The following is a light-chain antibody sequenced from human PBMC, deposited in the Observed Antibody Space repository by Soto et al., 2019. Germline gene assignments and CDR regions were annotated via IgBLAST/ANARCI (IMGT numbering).Light chain of an antibody. CDR2: DVS. Sequence: QSALTQPRSVSGSPGQSVTISCAGASTDDGGYNYVSWYQQHPGKAPKLIIYDVSKRPSGVPDRFSGSKSGNTASLTISGLQAEDEADYYCCSYAGSYSFLYVLGSGTKLTVL. CDR3: CSYAGSYSFLYV. CDR1: STDDGGYNY. J-gene: IGLJ1*01. V-gene: IGLV2-11*01.